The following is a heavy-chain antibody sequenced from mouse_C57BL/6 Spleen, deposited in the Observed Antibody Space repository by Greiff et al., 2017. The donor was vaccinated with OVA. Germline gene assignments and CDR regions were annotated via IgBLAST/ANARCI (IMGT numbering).Heavy chain of an antibody. CDR3: TGRYPSGY. D-gene: IGHD3-1*01. CDR2: IRLKSDNYAT. J-gene: IGHJ2*01. CDR1: GFTFSNYW. V-gene: IGHV6-3*01. Sequence: EVMLVESGGGLVQPGGSMKLSCVASGFTFSNYWMNWVRQSPEKGLEWVAQIRLKSDNYATHYAESVKGRFTISRDDSKSSVYLQMNNLRAEDTGIYYCTGRYPSGYWGQGTTLTVSS.